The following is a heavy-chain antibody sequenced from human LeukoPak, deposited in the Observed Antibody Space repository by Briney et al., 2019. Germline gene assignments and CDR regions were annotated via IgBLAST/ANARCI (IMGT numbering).Heavy chain of an antibody. CDR3: ARDVDPWWMGAAAGVNWFDP. CDR1: GGSISSYY. V-gene: IGHV4-59*01. J-gene: IGHJ5*02. D-gene: IGHD6-13*01. Sequence: SETLSLTCTVSGGSISSYYWSWIRQPPGKGLEWIGYIYYSGSTNYNPSLKSRVTISVDTSKNQFSLKLSSVTAEDTAVYYCARDVDPWWMGAAAGVNWFDPWGQGTLVTVSS. CDR2: IYYSGST.